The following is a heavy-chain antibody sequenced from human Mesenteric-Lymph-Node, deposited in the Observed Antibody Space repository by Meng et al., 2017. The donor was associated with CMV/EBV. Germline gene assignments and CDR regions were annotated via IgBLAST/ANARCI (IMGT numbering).Heavy chain of an antibody. Sequence: SETLSLTCTVSGGSISSGDYYWSWIRQPPGKGLEWIGYIYYSGSTYYNPSLKSRVTISVDTSKNQFSLKLSSVTAADTAVYYCARDAPLWFGELFGWFDPWGQGTLVTVSS. CDR3: ARDAPLWFGELFGWFDP. J-gene: IGHJ5*02. V-gene: IGHV4-30-4*08. CDR1: GGSISSGDYY. CDR2: IYYSGST. D-gene: IGHD3-10*01.